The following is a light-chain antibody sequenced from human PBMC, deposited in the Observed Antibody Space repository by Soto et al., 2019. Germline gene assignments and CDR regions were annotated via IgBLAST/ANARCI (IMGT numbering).Light chain of an antibody. V-gene: IGKV3-20*01. J-gene: IGKJ4*01. CDR1: QSIARNY. Sequence: EILLPLSPDTLSLTPCERATLSCRASQSIARNYLAWYQHKPGQAPRLLIYDASNRATGIPDRFSGSGSGTDFTLTISRLEPEDFAVYFCHQCATSPLTFGGGTKVEIK. CDR3: HQCATSPLT. CDR2: DAS.